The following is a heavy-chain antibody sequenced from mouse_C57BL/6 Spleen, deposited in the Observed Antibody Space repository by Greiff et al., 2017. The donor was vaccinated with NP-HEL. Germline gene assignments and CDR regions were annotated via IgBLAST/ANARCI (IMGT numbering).Heavy chain of an antibody. Sequence: EVKLQESGPGLVKPSQSLSLTCSVTGYSITSGYYWNWIRQFPGNKLEWMGYISYDGSNNYNPSLKNRISITRDTSKNQFFLKLNSVTTEDTATYYCAREGPRWYFDYWGQGTTLTVSS. CDR3: AREGPRWYFDY. J-gene: IGHJ2*01. CDR2: ISYDGSN. CDR1: GYSITSGYY. D-gene: IGHD1-1*01. V-gene: IGHV3-6*01.